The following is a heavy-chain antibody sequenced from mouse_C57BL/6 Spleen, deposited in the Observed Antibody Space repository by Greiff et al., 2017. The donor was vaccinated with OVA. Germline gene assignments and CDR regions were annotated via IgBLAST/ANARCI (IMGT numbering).Heavy chain of an antibody. V-gene: IGHV1-69*01. J-gene: IGHJ2*01. CDR3: ARRDSKGYYFDY. Sequence: QVQLQQPGAELVMPGASVKLSCKASGYTFTSYWMHWVKQRPGQGLEWIGEIDPSDSYTNYNQKFKGKSTLTVDKSSSTAYMQLSSLTSEDSAVYYCARRDSKGYYFDYWGQGTTLTVSS. D-gene: IGHD2-5*01. CDR2: IDPSDSYT. CDR1: GYTFTSYW.